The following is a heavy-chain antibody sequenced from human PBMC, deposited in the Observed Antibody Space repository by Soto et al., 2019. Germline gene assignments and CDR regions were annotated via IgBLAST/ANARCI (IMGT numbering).Heavy chain of an antibody. D-gene: IGHD5-12*01. CDR2: ISWNSGSI. CDR3: AKDMGYDLSPLGYFDY. CDR1: GFTFEDYA. J-gene: IGHJ4*02. Sequence: GGALRLSGSASGFTFEDYAMHWVRQAPGKGLEWVSGISWNSGSIGYADSVKGRFTISRDNAKNSLYLQMNSLRSEDTALYYCAKDMGYDLSPLGYFDYWGQGTLVTVSS. V-gene: IGHV3-9*01.